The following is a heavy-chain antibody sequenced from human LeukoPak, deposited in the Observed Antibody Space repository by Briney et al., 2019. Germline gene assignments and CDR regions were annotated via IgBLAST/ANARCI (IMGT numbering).Heavy chain of an antibody. CDR3: ARGAPNNWNDATFDY. V-gene: IGHV1-69*13. CDR1: GGTFSSHA. CDR2: IIPIFGTA. D-gene: IGHD1-1*01. J-gene: IGHJ4*02. Sequence: SVKVSCKASGGTFSSHAISWVRQAPGQGLEWMGGIIPIFGTANYAQKFQGRVTITADESTSTAYMELSSLRSEDTAVYYCARGAPNNWNDATFDYWGQGTLVTVSS.